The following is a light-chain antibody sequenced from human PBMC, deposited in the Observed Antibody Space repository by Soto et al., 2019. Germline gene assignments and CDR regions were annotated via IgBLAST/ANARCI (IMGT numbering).Light chain of an antibody. Sequence: QTVLTPPASRSGPPGQWITISCTGTSSDISAHDYLSLSQEHPGKAPKLLNSEINNWPSGVSNRFSGSKSGNTAYLTISGLQVEDQVEYFCFSFTTTSTHVLGTGTMVTVL. CDR2: EIN. CDR1: SSDISAHDY. CDR3: FSFTTTSTHV. J-gene: IGLJ1*01. V-gene: IGLV2-14*01.